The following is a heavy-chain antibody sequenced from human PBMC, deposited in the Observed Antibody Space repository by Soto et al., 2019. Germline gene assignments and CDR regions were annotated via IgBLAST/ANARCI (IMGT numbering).Heavy chain of an antibody. CDR1: GYTFTGYY. V-gene: IGHV1-2*04. Sequence: ASVKVSCKASGYTFTGYYMHWVRQAPGQGLEWMGWINPNSGGTNYAQKFQGWVTMTRDTSISTAYMELSRLRSDDTAVYYCARDSGSGSYYNWFDPWGQGTLVTVSS. D-gene: IGHD3-10*01. J-gene: IGHJ5*02. CDR2: INPNSGGT. CDR3: ARDSGSGSYYNWFDP.